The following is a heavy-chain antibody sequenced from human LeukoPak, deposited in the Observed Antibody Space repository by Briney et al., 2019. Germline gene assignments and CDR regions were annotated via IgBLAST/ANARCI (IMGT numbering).Heavy chain of an antibody. J-gene: IGHJ2*01. CDR1: GGSISSYY. Sequence: SETLSLTCTVSGGSISSYYWSWIRQPAGKGLEWIGRIYTSGSTNYNPSLKSRVTMSVDTSKDQFSLKLSSVTAADTAVYYCARGRHFIAADWYFDLWGRGTLVTVPS. CDR2: IYTSGST. V-gene: IGHV4-4*07. D-gene: IGHD6-13*01. CDR3: ARGRHFIAADWYFDL.